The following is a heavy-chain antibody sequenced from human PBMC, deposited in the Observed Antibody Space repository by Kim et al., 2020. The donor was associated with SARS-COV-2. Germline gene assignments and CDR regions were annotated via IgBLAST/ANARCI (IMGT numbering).Heavy chain of an antibody. J-gene: IGHJ4*02. V-gene: IGHV4-38-2*02. CDR2: IYHSGST. CDR3: ARDSRYYYDSSGWAHGY. D-gene: IGHD3-22*01. Sequence: SETMSLTCTVSGYSISSGYYWGWIRQPPGKGLEWIGSIYHSGSTYYNPSLKSRVTISVDTSKNQFSLKLSSVTAADTAVYYCARDSRYYYDSSGWAHGYWGQGTLVTVSS. CDR1: GYSISSGYY.